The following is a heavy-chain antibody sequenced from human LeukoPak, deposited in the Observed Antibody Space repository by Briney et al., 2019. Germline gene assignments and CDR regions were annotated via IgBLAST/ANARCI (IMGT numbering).Heavy chain of an antibody. CDR3: AKGGSYRSQPYFDY. CDR1: GFTFSNHG. J-gene: IGHJ4*02. Sequence: GGSLRLSCAASGFTFSNHGMNWVRQAPGKGLEWLSGISPRGGGTYYADSVKGRFTISRDDSKNTLSLQMNSLRAEDTAVYYCAKGGSYRSQPYFDYWGQGTPVTVSS. V-gene: IGHV3-23*01. CDR2: ISPRGGGT. D-gene: IGHD3-16*02.